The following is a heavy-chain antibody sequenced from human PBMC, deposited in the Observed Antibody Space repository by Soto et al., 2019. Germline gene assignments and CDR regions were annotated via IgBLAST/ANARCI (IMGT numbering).Heavy chain of an antibody. CDR3: ARARIVVAGTIVDY. V-gene: IGHV4-38-2*01. J-gene: IGHJ4*02. Sequence: SETLSLTCAVYGYSLTSGYYCGWSRQPPGKGLEWIGSIYHSGDTYYNPSLKSRVTISVDTSKNHFSLKLTSVTAADTAVYYCARARIVVAGTIVDYWGQGTLVTSPQ. D-gene: IGHD6-19*01. CDR2: IYHSGDT. CDR1: GYSLTSGYY.